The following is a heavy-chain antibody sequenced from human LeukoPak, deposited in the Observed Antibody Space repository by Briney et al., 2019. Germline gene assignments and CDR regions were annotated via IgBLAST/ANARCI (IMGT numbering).Heavy chain of an antibody. CDR1: GGSISSYC. V-gene: IGHV4-59*01. J-gene: IGHJ5*02. D-gene: IGHD2-15*01. Sequence: SETLSLTCTVSGGSISSYCWSWIRQPPGKGLEWIGYIYYSGSTNYNPSLKSRVTISVDTSKNQFSLKLSSVPAADTAVYYCAHLGYCSGGSCYSRFDPWGQGTLVTVSS. CDR2: IYYSGST. CDR3: AHLGYCSGGSCYSRFDP.